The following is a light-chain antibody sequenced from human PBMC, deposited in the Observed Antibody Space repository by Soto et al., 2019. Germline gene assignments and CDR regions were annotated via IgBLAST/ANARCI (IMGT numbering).Light chain of an antibody. V-gene: IGKV1-8*01. CDR2: AAS. CDR1: QGISSY. CDR3: QQYYSYPPYT. J-gene: IGKJ2*01. Sequence: AIRMTQSPSSFSASTGDRVTITCRASQGISSYLAWYQQKPGKAPKLLIYAASTLQSGVPSRFSGSGSGTDFTLTISCLQSEDFATYYCQQYYSYPPYTFGRGTKVDIK.